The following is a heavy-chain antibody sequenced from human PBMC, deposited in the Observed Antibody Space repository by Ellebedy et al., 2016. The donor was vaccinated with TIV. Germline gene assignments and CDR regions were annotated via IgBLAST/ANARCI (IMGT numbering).Heavy chain of an antibody. J-gene: IGHJ6*02. D-gene: IGHD5-18*01. V-gene: IGHV4-4*02. CDR2: IYHSGST. Sequence: MPSETLSLTCAVSGGSISSSNWWSWVRQPPGKGLEWIGEIYHSGSTNYNPSLKSRVTISVDKSKNQFSLKLSSVTAADTAVYYCARPKGGLQLWLRGYYYYGMDVWGQGTTVTVSS. CDR3: ARPKGGLQLWLRGYYYYGMDV. CDR1: GGSISSSNW.